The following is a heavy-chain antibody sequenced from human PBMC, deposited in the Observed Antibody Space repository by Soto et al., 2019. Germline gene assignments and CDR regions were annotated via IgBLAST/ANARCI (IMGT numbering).Heavy chain of an antibody. CDR2: ISSSSSYI. CDR3: ARDEYCRSTSCYDDFDY. D-gene: IGHD2-2*01. J-gene: IGHJ4*02. Sequence: GGSLRLSCAASGFTFSSYSMNWVRQAPGKGLEWVSSISSSSSYIYYADSVKGRFTISRDNAKNSLYLQMNSLRAEDRAVDYCARDEYCRSTSCYDDFDYWGQGTLVTVSS. V-gene: IGHV3-21*01. CDR1: GFTFSSYS.